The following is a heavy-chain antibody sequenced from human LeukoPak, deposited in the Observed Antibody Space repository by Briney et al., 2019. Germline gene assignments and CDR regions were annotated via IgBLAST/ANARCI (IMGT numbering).Heavy chain of an antibody. CDR1: GFTVSSNY. CDR2: ISSSSSYT. D-gene: IGHD3-16*01. Sequence: PGGSLRLSCAASGFTVSSNYMNWVRQAPGKGLEWVSYISSSSSYTNYADSVKGRFTISRDNAKNSLYLQMNSLRAEDTAVYYCARSYGGIPDVWGKGTTVTVSS. J-gene: IGHJ6*04. V-gene: IGHV3-11*06. CDR3: ARSYGGIPDV.